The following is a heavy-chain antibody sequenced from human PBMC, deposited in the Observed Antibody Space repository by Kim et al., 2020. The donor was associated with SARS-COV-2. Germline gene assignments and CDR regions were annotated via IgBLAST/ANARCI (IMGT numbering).Heavy chain of an antibody. CDR1: GRTFSSDC. J-gene: IGHJ4*02. V-gene: IGHV3-74*01. D-gene: IGHD2-15*01. Sequence: GGSLRLSCAASGRTFSSDCSHLGRQTPGKWLGWISRINDYGSSTTDADAVKGRFTISRDNAKNTLYLQMNSLRAEDTAVYYCTGVVDFDYWGQGTLVTVSA. CDR3: TGVVDFDY. CDR2: INDYGSST.